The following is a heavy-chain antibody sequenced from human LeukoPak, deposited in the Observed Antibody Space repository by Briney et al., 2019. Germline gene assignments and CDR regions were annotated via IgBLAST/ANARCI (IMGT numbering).Heavy chain of an antibody. Sequence: GGTLRLSCAASGFTFSSYGMSWVRQTPGKRLEWVSAISGSGGNTYDADSVKGRFTISRDNSKNTLYLQMNSLRAEDTALYYCAKGSELPAAIRGNWFDSWGQGTLVTVSS. V-gene: IGHV3-23*01. D-gene: IGHD2-2*01. CDR2: ISGSGGNT. CDR3: AKGSELPAAIRGNWFDS. CDR1: GFTFSSYG. J-gene: IGHJ5*01.